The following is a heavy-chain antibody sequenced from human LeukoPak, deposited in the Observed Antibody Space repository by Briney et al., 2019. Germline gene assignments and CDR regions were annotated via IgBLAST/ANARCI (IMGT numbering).Heavy chain of an antibody. V-gene: IGHV3-11*03. CDR1: GFTFSDYY. D-gene: IGHD3-16*01. Sequence: GGSLRLSCAASGFTFSDYYMSWIRQAPGKGLEWVSYISSSSSYTNYADSVKGRFTISRDNAKSSLYLQMNGLRAEDTAVYYCASGGGDQYYFDYWGQGTLVTVSS. CDR3: ASGGGDQYYFDY. CDR2: ISSSSSYT. J-gene: IGHJ4*02.